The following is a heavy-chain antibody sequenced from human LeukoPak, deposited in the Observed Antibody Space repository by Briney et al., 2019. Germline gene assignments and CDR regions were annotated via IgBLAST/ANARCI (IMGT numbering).Heavy chain of an antibody. CDR2: IKQDGSEK. CDR3: ARDGVYVAAGERLDY. CDR1: GFTFSSYW. J-gene: IGHJ4*02. Sequence: GGSLRLSCAASGFTFSSYWMSWVRQAPGKGLEWVANIKQDGSEKYYVDSVKGRFTISRDNAKNSLYLQMISLRAEDTAVCYCARDGVYVAAGERLDYWGQGTLVTVSS. D-gene: IGHD6-13*01. V-gene: IGHV3-7*01.